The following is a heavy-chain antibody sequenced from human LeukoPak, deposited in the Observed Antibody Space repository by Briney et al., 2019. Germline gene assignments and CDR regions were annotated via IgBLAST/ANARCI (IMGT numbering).Heavy chain of an antibody. J-gene: IGHJ3*02. CDR2: IDSGGRT. V-gene: IGHV3-66*01. Sequence: GGSLRLSCAASGFTFSSTYMSWVRQAPGKGLDWVSVIDSGGRTNYSDSVKGRFTISRDNSKNMVYLQMNSLRAEDTAVFYCAGRSRVRGGGAFDIWGQGTMVTVSS. D-gene: IGHD3-10*01. CDR1: GFTFSSTY. CDR3: AGRSRVRGGGAFDI.